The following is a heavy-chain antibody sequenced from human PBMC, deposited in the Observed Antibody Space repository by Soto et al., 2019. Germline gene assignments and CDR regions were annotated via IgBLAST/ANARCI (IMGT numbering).Heavy chain of an antibody. J-gene: IGHJ6*02. V-gene: IGHV5-10-1*01. CDR2: IDPSDSYT. CDR1: GYSSTSYC. Sequence: GESLKISCKGSGYSSTSYCISCVRQMPGKGLEWMGRIDPSDSYTNYSPSFQGHVTISADKSISTAYLQWSSLKASDTAMYYCARLMYDFWSGYRPSYGMDVWGQGTTVTVSS. D-gene: IGHD3-3*01. CDR3: ARLMYDFWSGYRPSYGMDV.